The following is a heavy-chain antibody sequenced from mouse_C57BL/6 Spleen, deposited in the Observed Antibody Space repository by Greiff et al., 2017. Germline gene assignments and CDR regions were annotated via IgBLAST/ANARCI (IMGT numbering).Heavy chain of an antibody. CDR2: IYPRSGNT. V-gene: IGHV1-81*01. CDR3: ARGLGRNYYAMDY. J-gene: IGHJ4*01. D-gene: IGHD4-1*01. Sequence: VKLQESGAELARPGASVKLSCKASGYTFTSYGISWVKQRTGQGLEWIGEIYPRSGNTYYNEKFKGKATLTADKSSSTAYMELRSLTSEDSAVYFCARGLGRNYYAMDYWGQGTSVTVSS. CDR1: GYTFTSYG.